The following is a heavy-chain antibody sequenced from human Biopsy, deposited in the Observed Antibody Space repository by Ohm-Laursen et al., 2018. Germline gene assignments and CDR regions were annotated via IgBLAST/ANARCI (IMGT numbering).Heavy chain of an antibody. CDR1: GYTFTGYY. CDR3: VRSRAGGATWGMDV. J-gene: IGHJ6*02. V-gene: IGHV1-2*02. CDR2: INPDNGGT. D-gene: IGHD3-16*01. Sequence: GASVKVSCKPSGYTFTGYYLHWVRQAPGQGLEWMGWINPDNGGTIHAQKFQGRVTVTRDTSISTAYVEVTSLRSDDTAVYYCVRSRAGGATWGMDVWGQGTTVTVS.